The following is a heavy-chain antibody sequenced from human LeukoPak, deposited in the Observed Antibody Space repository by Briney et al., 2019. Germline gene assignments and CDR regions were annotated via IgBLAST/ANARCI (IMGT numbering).Heavy chain of an antibody. CDR3: ARSSGMATIGNYFDY. V-gene: IGHV5-51*01. J-gene: IGHJ4*02. CDR2: IYPGDSDT. CDR1: GYSFTSYW. Sequence: GESLKISCKGSGYSFTSYWIGWVRQMPGKGLEWMGIIYPGDSDTRYSPSFQGQVTISADKSISTAYLQWSSLKASDTAMYYCARSSGMATIGNYFDYWGQGTLVPVSS. D-gene: IGHD5-24*01.